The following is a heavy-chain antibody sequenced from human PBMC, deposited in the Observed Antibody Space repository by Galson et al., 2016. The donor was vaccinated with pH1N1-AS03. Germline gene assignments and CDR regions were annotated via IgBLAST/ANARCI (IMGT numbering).Heavy chain of an antibody. CDR1: GGTFSSYA. CDR3: ATPGGVGYLDN. J-gene: IGHJ4*02. D-gene: IGHD3-16*01. Sequence: VKVSCKASGGTFSSYAITWMRQAPGQGLEWVGGIRPISGAASYAQKFQGRLTITAGTSTSTVYMELSSLRSDDTAVYYCATPGGVGYLDNWGRGTLVTVSS. V-gene: IGHV1-69*06. CDR2: IRPISGAA.